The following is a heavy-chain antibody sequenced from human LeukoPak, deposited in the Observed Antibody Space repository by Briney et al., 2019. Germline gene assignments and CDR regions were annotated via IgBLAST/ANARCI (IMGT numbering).Heavy chain of an antibody. CDR3: ARGRRLLAAAGVKEFDY. J-gene: IGHJ4*02. CDR2: INHSGST. Sequence: PSETLSLTCAVYGGSFSGYYWSWIRQPPGKGLEWIGEINHSGSTNYNPSLKSRVTISVDTYKNQFSLKLSPVTAADTAVYYCARGRRLLAAAGVKEFDYWGQGTLVTVSS. V-gene: IGHV4-34*01. D-gene: IGHD6-13*01. CDR1: GGSFSGYY.